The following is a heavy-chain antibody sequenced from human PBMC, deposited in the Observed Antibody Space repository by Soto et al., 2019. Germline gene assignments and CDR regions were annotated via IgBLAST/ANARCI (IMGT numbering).Heavy chain of an antibody. CDR3: AKSLDLYYGSGSFPPYYFDY. CDR2: IWYDGSYK. V-gene: IGHV3-33*03. D-gene: IGHD3-10*01. J-gene: IGHJ4*02. CDR1: GFTFSTYG. Sequence: GGSLRLSCAASGFTFSTYGIHWVRQAPGKGLEWVSVIWYDGSYKFYADSVKGRFTFSRDNSENTLYLQMNSLRAEDTAVYYCAKSLDLYYGSGSFPPYYFDYWGQGTLVTVSS.